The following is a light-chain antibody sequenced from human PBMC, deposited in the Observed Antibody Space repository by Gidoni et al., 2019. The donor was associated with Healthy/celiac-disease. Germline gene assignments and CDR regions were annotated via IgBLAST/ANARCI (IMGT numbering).Light chain of an antibody. Sequence: QSVLAQPPSASGTAGQRVTLSCSGSSSNIGSNYVYWYQQHPGTAPKLLIYRNNQRPSGVPDRFSGSKSGTSASRGIGGRRSGDEADYYCAALDDSLSGRVFDGGTKLTDL. V-gene: IGLV1-47*01. CDR3: AALDDSLSGRV. J-gene: IGLJ3*02. CDR2: RNN. CDR1: SSNIGSNY.